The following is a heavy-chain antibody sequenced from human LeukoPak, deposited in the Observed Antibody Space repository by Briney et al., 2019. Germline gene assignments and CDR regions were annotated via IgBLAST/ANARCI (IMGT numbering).Heavy chain of an antibody. V-gene: IGHV3-74*01. J-gene: IGHJ4*02. Sequence: GGSLRLSCTASGFSFSGHWMHWARQLPGKGLVWVSRISPTGSTTSYADSVKGRLTVSRDNAKNTLYLQVNNLRAEDTAVYYCARGAYSKRAGIEFWGQGNPVTGSP. CDR1: GFSFSGHW. CDR2: ISPTGSTT. CDR3: ARGAYSKRAGIEF. D-gene: IGHD3-16*01.